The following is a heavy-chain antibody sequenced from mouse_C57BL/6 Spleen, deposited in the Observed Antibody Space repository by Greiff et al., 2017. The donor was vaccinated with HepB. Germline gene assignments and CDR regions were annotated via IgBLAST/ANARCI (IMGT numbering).Heavy chain of an antibody. CDR1: GFTFSDYY. V-gene: IGHV5-16*01. Sequence: EVKLVESEGGLVQPGSSMKLSCTASGFTFSDYYMAWVRQVPEKGLEWVANINYDGSSTYYLDSSKSRFIISRDNAKNILYLQMSSLKSEDTATYYCARDRGGYDLWYFDVWGTGTTVTVSS. J-gene: IGHJ1*03. CDR2: INYDGSST. CDR3: ARDRGGYDLWYFDV. D-gene: IGHD2-2*01.